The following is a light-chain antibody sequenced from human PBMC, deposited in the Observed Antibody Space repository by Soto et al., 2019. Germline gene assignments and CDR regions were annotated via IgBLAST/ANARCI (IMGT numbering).Light chain of an antibody. CDR1: QDINNY. CDR2: DAS. CDR3: QQYDNLPLT. J-gene: IGKJ4*01. Sequence: DIQMTQSPSSLSASVGDRVTITCQASQDINNYLNWYQRKSGKAPKLLIYDASDLETGVPSRFSGSGSGTDFTFTISSLQPEDIATYYCQQYDNLPLTFGGGTKVEIK. V-gene: IGKV1-33*01.